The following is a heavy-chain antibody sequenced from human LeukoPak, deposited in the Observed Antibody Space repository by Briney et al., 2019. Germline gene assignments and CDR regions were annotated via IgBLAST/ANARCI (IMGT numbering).Heavy chain of an antibody. Sequence: PSETLSLTCGVYGGSFSGYYWTWIRQTPEKGLEWIGEIHHSGSTFYNPSLKSRVTISGDTSKNQFSLKLSSVTAADTAVYYCARDRGGIDPWGQGTLVTVSS. CDR1: GGSFSGYY. V-gene: IGHV4-34*01. J-gene: IGHJ5*02. CDR3: ARDRGGIDP. CDR2: IHHSGST. D-gene: IGHD3-16*01.